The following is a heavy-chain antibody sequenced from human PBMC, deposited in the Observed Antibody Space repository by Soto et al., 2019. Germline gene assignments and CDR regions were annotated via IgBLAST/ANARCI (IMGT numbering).Heavy chain of an antibody. J-gene: IGHJ6*03. V-gene: IGHV3-11*01. CDR3: ARGSSSWSVNYYYYYMDV. CDR1: GFTFSDYY. CDR2: ISSSGSTI. Sequence: PGGSLRLSCAASGFTFSDYYMSWIRQAPGKGLEWVSYISSSGSTIYYADSVKGRFTISRDNAKNSLYLQMNSLRAEDTAVYYCARGSSSWSVNYYYYYMDVWGKGTTVTVSS. D-gene: IGHD6-13*01.